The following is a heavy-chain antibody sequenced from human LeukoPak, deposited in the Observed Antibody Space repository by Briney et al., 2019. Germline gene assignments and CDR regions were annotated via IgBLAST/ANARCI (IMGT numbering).Heavy chain of an antibody. CDR2: ISDDGSTT. Sequence: GRSLRLSCAASGFTFSSYAMHWVRQAPGKGLVWVSRISDDGSTTTYADSVKGRFTISRDNAKNTLYLQMNSLRAEDTAVYYCARGYGAYAYWGQGTLVTVSS. CDR3: ARGYGAYAY. D-gene: IGHD4/OR15-4a*01. V-gene: IGHV3-74*01. J-gene: IGHJ4*02. CDR1: GFTFSSYA.